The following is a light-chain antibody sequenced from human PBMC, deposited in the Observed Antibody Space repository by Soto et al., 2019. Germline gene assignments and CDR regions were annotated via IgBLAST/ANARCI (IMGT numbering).Light chain of an antibody. CDR2: GPS. CDR1: QSVNSNH. V-gene: IGKV3-20*01. J-gene: IGKJ1*01. Sequence: EVVLTQSPGTLSLSTGERATLSCRASQSVNSNHIAWYQQKPGQAPRLLIYGPSSRATGIPERFSGSGSGTDFTLSISRLEPEDFAVYFCHQFGSSPQPFGHGTKVAIK. CDR3: HQFGSSPQP.